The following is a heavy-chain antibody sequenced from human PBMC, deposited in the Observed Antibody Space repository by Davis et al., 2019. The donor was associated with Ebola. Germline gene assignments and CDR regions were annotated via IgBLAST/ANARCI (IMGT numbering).Heavy chain of an antibody. CDR2: IWYDGSNK. V-gene: IGHV3-33*01. Sequence: PGGSLRLSCAASGFTFSSYGMHWVRQAPGKGLEWVAVIWYDGSNKYYADSVKGRFTISRDNSKNTLYLQMNSLRAEDTAVYYCAREERRDYGDYYYGMDVWGQGTTVTVSS. CDR1: GFTFSSYG. D-gene: IGHD4-17*01. J-gene: IGHJ6*02. CDR3: AREERRDYGDYYYGMDV.